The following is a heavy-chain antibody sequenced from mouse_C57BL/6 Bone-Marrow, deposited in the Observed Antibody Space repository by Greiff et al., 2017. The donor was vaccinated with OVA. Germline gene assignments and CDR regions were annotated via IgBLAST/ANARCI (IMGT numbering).Heavy chain of an antibody. CDR1: GYTFTDYN. Sequence: VQLKQSGPELVKPGASVKIPCKASGYTFTDYNMDWVKQSHGKSLEWIGDINPNNGGTIYNQKFKGKATLTVDKSSSTAYMELRSLTSEDTAVYYCAREDSSGYGAMDYWGQGTSVTVSS. D-gene: IGHD3-2*02. CDR2: INPNNGGT. CDR3: AREDSSGYGAMDY. V-gene: IGHV1-18*01. J-gene: IGHJ4*01.